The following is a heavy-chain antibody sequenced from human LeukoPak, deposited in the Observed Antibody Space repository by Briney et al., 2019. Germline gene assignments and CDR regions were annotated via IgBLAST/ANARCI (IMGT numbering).Heavy chain of an antibody. CDR2: IYYSGST. D-gene: IGHD2-15*01. J-gene: IGHJ4*02. CDR3: ATHPPKVCTGGSCTDY. V-gene: IGHV4-59*01. CDR1: GGSISSYS. Sequence: PSETLSLTCTVSGGSISSYSWSRIRQPPGKGLEWIGYIYYSGSTNYNPSLKSRVTISVDMSKNQFSLKLSSVTAADTAVYYCATHPPKVCTGGSCTDYWGQGTLVTVSS.